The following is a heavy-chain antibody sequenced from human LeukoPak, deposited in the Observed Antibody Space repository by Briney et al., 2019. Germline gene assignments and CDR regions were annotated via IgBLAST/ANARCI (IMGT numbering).Heavy chain of an antibody. CDR2: ISGYNGHT. CDR1: GYTFTSYG. V-gene: IGHV1-18*01. J-gene: IGHJ6*03. D-gene: IGHD6-13*01. CDR3: ARDPQIRSSWYYYYMDV. Sequence: GASVKVSCKASGYTFTSYGISWVRQAPGQGLEWMGWISGYNGHTKYAQKFQGRATMTTDTSTSTAYMELRSLRSDDTAVYYCARDPQIRSSWYYYYMDVWGKGTTVTVSS.